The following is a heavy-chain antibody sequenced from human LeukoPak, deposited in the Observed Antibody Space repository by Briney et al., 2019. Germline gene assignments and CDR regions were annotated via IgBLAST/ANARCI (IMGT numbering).Heavy chain of an antibody. CDR3: TTSTRITIFGVVDY. Sequence: AGGSLRLSCAASGFSFSNAWMSWVRQAPGKGLEWVGRIKSKTDGGTTDYAAPVKGRFTISRDDSKNTLYLQMNSLKTEDTAVYYCTTSTRITIFGVVDYWGQGTLVTVSS. CDR1: GFSFSNAW. CDR2: IKSKTDGGTT. J-gene: IGHJ4*02. V-gene: IGHV3-15*01. D-gene: IGHD3-3*01.